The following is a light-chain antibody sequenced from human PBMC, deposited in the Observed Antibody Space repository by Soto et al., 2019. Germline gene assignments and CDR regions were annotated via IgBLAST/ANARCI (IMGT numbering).Light chain of an antibody. CDR2: QDS. CDR3: QAWDSSLVV. CDR1: KLGEKY. Sequence: SSELTQPPSVSVSPGQTASITCSGDKLGEKYACWYQQKPGQSPVLVIYQDSKRPSGIPERFSGSNSGNTATLTISGTQAMDEGDYYFQAWDSSLVVFGGGTNVTVL. V-gene: IGLV3-1*01. J-gene: IGLJ2*01.